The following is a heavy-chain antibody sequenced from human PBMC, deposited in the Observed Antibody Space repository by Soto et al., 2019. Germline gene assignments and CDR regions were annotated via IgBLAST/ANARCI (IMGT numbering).Heavy chain of an antibody. D-gene: IGHD1-26*01. CDR1: GYTFTSYD. V-gene: IGHV1-8*01. CDR2: MNPNSGNT. Sequence: QVQLVQSGAEVKKPGASVKVSCKASGYTFTSYDINWVRQATGQGLEWMGWMNPNSGNTGYAQKFQGRVTMTRNTSISTAYMELSSLRSEDTAVDDCARGWSYDNGFDPWGQGTLVTVSS. CDR3: ARGWSYDNGFDP. J-gene: IGHJ5*02.